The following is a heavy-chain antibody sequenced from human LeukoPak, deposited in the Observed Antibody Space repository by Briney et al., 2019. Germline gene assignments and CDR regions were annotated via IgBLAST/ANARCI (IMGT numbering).Heavy chain of an antibody. Sequence: GGSLRLSCAASGFTFSSYSMNWVRQAPGKGLEWVSSISSSSSYIYYADSVKGRFTISRDNAKNSLYLQMNSLRAEDTAVYYCAKAYPTARGVNFDYWGQGTLVTVSS. J-gene: IGHJ4*02. CDR1: GFTFSSYS. CDR2: ISSSSSYI. V-gene: IGHV3-21*04. CDR3: AKAYPTARGVNFDY. D-gene: IGHD3-10*01.